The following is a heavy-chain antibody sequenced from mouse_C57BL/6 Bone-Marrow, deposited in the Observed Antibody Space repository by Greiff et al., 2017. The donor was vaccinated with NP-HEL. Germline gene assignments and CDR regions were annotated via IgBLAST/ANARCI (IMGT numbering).Heavy chain of an antibody. V-gene: IGHV1-64*01. Sequence: LVESGAELVKPGASVKLSCKASGYTFTSYWMHWVKQRPGQGLEWIGMIHPNSGSTNYNEKFKSKATLTVDKSSSTAYMQLSSLTSEDSAVYYCARWGSSYFAYWGQGTLVTVSA. CDR1: GYTFTSYW. D-gene: IGHD1-1*01. CDR2: IHPNSGST. J-gene: IGHJ3*01. CDR3: ARWGSSYFAY.